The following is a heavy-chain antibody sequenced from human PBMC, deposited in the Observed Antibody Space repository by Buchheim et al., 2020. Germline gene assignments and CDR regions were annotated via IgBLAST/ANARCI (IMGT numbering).Heavy chain of an antibody. D-gene: IGHD3-22*01. Sequence: EVQLVESGGGLVKPGGSLRLSCAASGFTFSSYSMNWVRQAPGKGLEWVSSISSSSSYIYYADSVKGRFTISRDKAKNSLYLQMNSLRAEDTAVYYCARDGRYYDSSGYYFDYWGQGTL. CDR2: ISSSSSYI. CDR1: GFTFSSYS. V-gene: IGHV3-21*01. CDR3: ARDGRYYDSSGYYFDY. J-gene: IGHJ4*02.